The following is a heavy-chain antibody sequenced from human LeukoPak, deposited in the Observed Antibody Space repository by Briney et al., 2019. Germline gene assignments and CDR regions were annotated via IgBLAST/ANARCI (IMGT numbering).Heavy chain of an antibody. D-gene: IGHD4-23*01. CDR2: IRPMNSDV. J-gene: IGHJ4*02. Sequence: GESLKISCQGSGYSFITYWIGWVRQMPGKGLEWMGIIRPMNSDVRYSPSFQGQVTISADRSINTAYLQWSSLTASDTAMYYCASRPFETTVVPWDFYWGQGTQVTVSS. CDR1: GYSFITYW. V-gene: IGHV5-51*01. CDR3: ASRPFETTVVPWDFY.